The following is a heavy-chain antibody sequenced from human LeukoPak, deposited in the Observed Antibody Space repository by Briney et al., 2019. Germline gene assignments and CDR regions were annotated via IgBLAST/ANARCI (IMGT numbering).Heavy chain of an antibody. Sequence: SGGSLRLSCAASGFTFSSYAMSWVRQAPGKGLEWVSAISGSGGSTYYADSVKGRFTISRDNSKNTLYLQMNSLRAEDTAVYYCAKYGWDTAMVTGWFDPWGQGTLVTVSS. V-gene: IGHV3-23*01. CDR2: ISGSGGST. CDR3: AKYGWDTAMVTGWFDP. J-gene: IGHJ5*02. CDR1: GFTFSSYA. D-gene: IGHD5-18*01.